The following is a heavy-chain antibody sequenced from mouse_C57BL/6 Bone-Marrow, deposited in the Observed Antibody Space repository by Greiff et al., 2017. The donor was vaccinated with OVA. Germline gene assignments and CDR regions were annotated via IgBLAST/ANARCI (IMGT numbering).Heavy chain of an antibody. Sequence: VQLQQSDAELVKPGASVKISCKASGYTFTDYTIHWMKQRPEQGLEWIGYIYPRDGSTKYNEKFKGKATLTADKSSSTAYMQLNSLTSEDSAVYFCARFPDGYYLYWYFDVWGTGTTVTVSS. CDR1: GYTFTDYT. CDR2: IYPRDGST. J-gene: IGHJ1*03. D-gene: IGHD2-3*01. CDR3: ARFPDGYYLYWYFDV. V-gene: IGHV1-78*01.